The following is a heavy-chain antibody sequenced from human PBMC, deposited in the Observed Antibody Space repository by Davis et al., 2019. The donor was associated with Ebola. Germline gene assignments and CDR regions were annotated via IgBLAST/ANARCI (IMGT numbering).Heavy chain of an antibody. J-gene: IGHJ4*02. CDR1: GFIFSSYS. V-gene: IGHV3-48*04. CDR3: AKDTVTTFTLDY. CDR2: ISSSGTTR. Sequence: GESLKTSCAASGFIFSSYSLNWVRQAPGKGLEWVSDISSSGTTRYYADSVKGRFTISRDNAKNSLYLQMNSLRAEDTAVYYCAKDTVTTFTLDYWGQGTLVTVSS. D-gene: IGHD4-17*01.